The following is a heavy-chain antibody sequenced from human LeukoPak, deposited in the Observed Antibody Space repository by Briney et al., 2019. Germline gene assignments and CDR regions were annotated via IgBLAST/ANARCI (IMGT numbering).Heavy chain of an antibody. J-gene: IGHJ2*01. CDR1: GFTFSNYE. V-gene: IGHV3-48*03. Sequence: GGSLRLSCAASGFTFSNYEMNWVRQAPGKGLEWVSYISSSGSTIYYADSVKGRFTISRDNAKNSLYLQMNSLRAGDTAVYYCARAAYSSTWYSRYFDLWGRGTLVTVSS. CDR3: ARAAYSSTWYSRYFDL. CDR2: ISSSGSTI. D-gene: IGHD6-13*01.